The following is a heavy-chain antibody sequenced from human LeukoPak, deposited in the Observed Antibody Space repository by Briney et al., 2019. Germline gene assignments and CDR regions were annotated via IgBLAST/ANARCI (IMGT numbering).Heavy chain of an antibody. CDR2: INWNGGST. D-gene: IGHD3-22*01. CDR1: GXTFDDYG. CDR3: ARKNTYYYDSSGYYFMDY. V-gene: IGHV3-20*03. J-gene: IGHJ4*02. Sequence: GSLRLSFAASGXTFDDYGMSWVRQAPGKGLEWVSGINWNGGSTGYADSVKGRFTISRDNAKNSLYLQMNSLRAEDTALYYCARKNTYYYDSSGYYFMDYWGQGTLVTVSS.